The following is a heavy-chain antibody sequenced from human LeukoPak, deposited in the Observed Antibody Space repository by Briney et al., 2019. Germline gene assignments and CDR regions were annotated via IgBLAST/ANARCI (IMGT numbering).Heavy chain of an antibody. V-gene: IGHV3-20*04. J-gene: IGHJ6*03. CDR2: INWNGGST. D-gene: IGHD5/OR15-5a*01. CDR3: ARVYELREEDYYYYYMDV. CDR1: GFTFDDYG. Sequence: GGSLRLSCAASGFTFDDYGMNWVRQAPGKGLEWVSGINWNGGSTGYANSVKGRFTISRDNAKNSLYLQMNSLRAEDTALYYCARVYELREEDYYYYYMDVWGKGTTVTVSS.